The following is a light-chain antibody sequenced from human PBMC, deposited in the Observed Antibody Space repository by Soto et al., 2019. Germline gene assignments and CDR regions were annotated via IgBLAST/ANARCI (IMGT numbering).Light chain of an antibody. J-gene: IGKJ4*01. V-gene: IGKV3-15*01. CDR3: QQYKNWPPLT. Sequence: EIGMTQSPATLSVSPGERATLSCRASQSVSSTLAWYQQKPGQAPRLLIYGASTRATGIPTRFSGSGSGTEFTLTISSLQSEDFAVYYCQQYKNWPPLTFGGGTKVEIK. CDR1: QSVSST. CDR2: GAS.